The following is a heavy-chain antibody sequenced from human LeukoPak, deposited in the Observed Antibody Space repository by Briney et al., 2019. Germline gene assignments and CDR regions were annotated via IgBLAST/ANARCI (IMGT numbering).Heavy chain of an antibody. D-gene: IGHD6-13*01. CDR3: ARGWSSSSWYYFDY. CDR1: GGSISSGDYY. CDR2: IYYSGST. J-gene: IGHJ4*02. V-gene: IGHV4-61*08. Sequence: SQTLSLTCTVSGGSISSGDYYWSWIRQPPGKGLEWIGYIYYSGSTNYNPSLKSRVTISVDTSKNQFSLKLSSVTAADTAVYYCARGWSSSSWYYFDYWGQGTLVTVSS.